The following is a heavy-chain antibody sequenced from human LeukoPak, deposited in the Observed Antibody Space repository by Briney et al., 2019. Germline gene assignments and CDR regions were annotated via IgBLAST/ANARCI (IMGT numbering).Heavy chain of an antibody. J-gene: IGHJ4*02. Sequence: SDTLSLTRAVYGPSVSGYYGSWLRHPPGEGRGCLGEINHSGSTNYNPSLKSRVTISVDTSKNQFSLKLSSVTAADTAVYYCARKDRYYYGSGSYGIDYWGQGTLVIVSS. V-gene: IGHV4-34*01. CDR2: INHSGST. D-gene: IGHD3-10*01. CDR1: GPSVSGYY. CDR3: ARKDRYYYGSGSYGIDY.